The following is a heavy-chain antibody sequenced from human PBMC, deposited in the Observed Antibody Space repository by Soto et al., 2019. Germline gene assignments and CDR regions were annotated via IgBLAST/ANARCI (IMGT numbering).Heavy chain of an antibody. J-gene: IGHJ3*02. Sequence: GGSLRLSCAASGFTFSSYAMHWVRQAPGKGLEWVAVISYDGSNKYYADSVKGRFTISRDNSKNTLYLQMNSLRAEDTAVYYCARDRGFLAQQWLVLGAFDIWGQGTMVTVSS. CDR1: GFTFSSYA. V-gene: IGHV3-30-3*01. CDR3: ARDRGFLAQQWLVLGAFDI. D-gene: IGHD6-19*01. CDR2: ISYDGSNK.